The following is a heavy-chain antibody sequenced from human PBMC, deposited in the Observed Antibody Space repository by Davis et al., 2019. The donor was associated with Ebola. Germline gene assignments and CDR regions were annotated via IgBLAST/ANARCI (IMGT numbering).Heavy chain of an antibody. D-gene: IGHD3-10*02. J-gene: IGHJ4*02. CDR3: ARVVLYSVHY. CDR2: ISYDGSNK. CDR1: GFTFSSYA. Sequence: PGGSLKLSCAASGFTFSSYAMHWVRQAPGKGLEWVAVISYDGSNKYYADSVKGRFTISRDNAKNSLYLQMNSLRAEDTAVYYCARVVLYSVHYWGQGTLVTVSS. V-gene: IGHV3-30-3*01.